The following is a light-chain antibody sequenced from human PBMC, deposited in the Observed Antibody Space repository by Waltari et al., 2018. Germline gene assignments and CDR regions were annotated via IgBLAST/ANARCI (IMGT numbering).Light chain of an antibody. CDR3: CSFRGGDSFV. J-gene: IGLJ1*01. V-gene: IGLV2-14*03. Sequence: QSALTQPASVSGSPGQSITISCIGTTSDIGASYYLSLYQQFPGKAPKLIIYDVNKRPSGISGRFSGSKSGNTASLTISGLQAEDEGDYYCCSFRGGDSFVFGTGTRVTVV. CDR2: DVN. CDR1: TSDIGASYY.